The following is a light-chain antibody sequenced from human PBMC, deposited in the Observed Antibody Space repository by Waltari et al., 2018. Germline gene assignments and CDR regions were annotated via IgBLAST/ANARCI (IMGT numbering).Light chain of an antibody. V-gene: IGLV1-44*01. CDR3: AAWDDSLNGVV. J-gene: IGLJ2*01. Sequence: QSVLTQPPSTSGTPGQRVTISCSGSSSNIGSNTVNWYQQLPGTAPKLLIYTNKRRPSGVPDRFSGSTSGTSASLAISGLQSEDEAGYYCAAWDDSLNGVVFGGGTKLTVL. CDR1: SSNIGSNT. CDR2: TNK.